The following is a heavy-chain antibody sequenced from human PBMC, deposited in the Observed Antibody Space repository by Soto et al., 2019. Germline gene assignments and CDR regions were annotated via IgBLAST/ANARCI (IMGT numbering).Heavy chain of an antibody. D-gene: IGHD3-22*01. Sequence: AGGSLRLSCAASGFTFRSYAMSWVRQAPGKGLEWVSGISDSAGRIYYADSVKGRFTISRDNSKNTLYLQMNSLRAEDTAVYYCAKNYYDIVDGFDIWGQGTMVTVSS. CDR1: GFTFRSYA. V-gene: IGHV3-23*01. CDR2: ISDSAGRI. J-gene: IGHJ3*02. CDR3: AKNYYDIVDGFDI.